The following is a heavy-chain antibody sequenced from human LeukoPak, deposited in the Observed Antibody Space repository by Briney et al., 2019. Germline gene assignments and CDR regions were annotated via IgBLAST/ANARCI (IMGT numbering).Heavy chain of an antibody. D-gene: IGHD1-26*01. Sequence: GGSLRLSCAASGFTFGTFAMTWVRQAPGKGLEWVSTVSDSGDVTYSADSVKGRFTISRDNSGNTLYLRMVSLRAEDTAVYYCARSPSSSYSLDYWGPGSLVTVSS. V-gene: IGHV3-23*01. CDR1: GFTFGTFA. CDR2: VSDSGDVT. J-gene: IGHJ4*02. CDR3: ARSPSSSYSLDY.